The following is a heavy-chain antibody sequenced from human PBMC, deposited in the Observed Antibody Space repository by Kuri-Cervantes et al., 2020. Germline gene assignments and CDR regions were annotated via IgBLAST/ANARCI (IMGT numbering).Heavy chain of an antibody. D-gene: IGHD5-24*01. J-gene: IGHJ4*02. CDR1: GGSFSGYY. CDR2: IYYSGST. V-gene: IGHV4-59*13. Sequence: GSLRLSCAVYGGSFSGYYWGWIRQPPGKGLEWIGYIYYSGSTNYNPSLKSRVTISVDTSKNQFSLKLSSVTAADTAVYYCARDGDGPFDYWSQGTLVTVSS. CDR3: ARDGDGPFDY.